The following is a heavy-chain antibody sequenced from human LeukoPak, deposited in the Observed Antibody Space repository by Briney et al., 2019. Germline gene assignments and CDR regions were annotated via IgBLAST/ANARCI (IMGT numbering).Heavy chain of an antibody. J-gene: IGHJ4*02. CDR2: INPNSGGT. CDR3: ANLGHSGSYSDY. D-gene: IGHD3-10*01. CDR1: GYTFTVYY. V-gene: IGHV1-2*02. Sequence: ASVKVSCKASGYTFTVYYMHWVRQDPGQGLEWMGWINPNSGGTNYAQKFQGRVTMTRDTSISTAYMELSRLRSDDTAVYYCANLGHSGSYSDYWGQGTLVTVSS.